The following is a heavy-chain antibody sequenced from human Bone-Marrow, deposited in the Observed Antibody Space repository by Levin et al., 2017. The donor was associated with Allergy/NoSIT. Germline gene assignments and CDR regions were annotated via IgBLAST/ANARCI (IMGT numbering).Heavy chain of an antibody. Sequence: PGGSLRLSCAASGFSVVSNYMTWVRQAPGRGLEWVSVLHTGGRTFYADSVKGRFTVSRDNSRNTVYLQMNSLRAEDTAVYFCARDGETYSHFDFWGQGTLVTVSS. CDR1: GFSVVSNY. J-gene: IGHJ4*02. V-gene: IGHV3-53*01. CDR3: ARDGETYSHFDF. CDR2: LHTGGRT. D-gene: IGHD2-15*01.